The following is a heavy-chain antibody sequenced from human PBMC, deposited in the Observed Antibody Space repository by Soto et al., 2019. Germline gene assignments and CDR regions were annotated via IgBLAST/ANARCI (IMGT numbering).Heavy chain of an antibody. D-gene: IGHD1-26*01. V-gene: IGHV3-30*03. J-gene: IGHJ6*03. Sequence: QVQLVESGGGVVQPGRSLRLSCAASGFTFSSYGMHWVRQAPGKGLEWVAVISYDGSNKYYADSVKGRFTISRDNSKNTLYLQMNSLRAEDTAVYYCRWEGSPHYYYYYMDVWGKGTTVTVSS. CDR1: GFTFSSYG. CDR3: RWEGSPHYYYYYMDV. CDR2: ISYDGSNK.